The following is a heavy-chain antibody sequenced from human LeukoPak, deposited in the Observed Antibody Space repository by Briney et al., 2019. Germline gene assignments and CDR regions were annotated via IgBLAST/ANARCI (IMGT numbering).Heavy chain of an antibody. J-gene: IGHJ5*02. D-gene: IGHD3-10*01. Sequence: GGSLRLSCAASGFTFSSYAMSWVRQAPGKGLEWVSAISGSGGSTYYADSVKGRFTISRDNSKNTPYLQMNSLRAEDTAVYYCAKDAYLWFGEFLNWFDPWGQGTLVTVSS. CDR1: GFTFSSYA. CDR3: AKDAYLWFGEFLNWFDP. V-gene: IGHV3-23*01. CDR2: ISGSGGST.